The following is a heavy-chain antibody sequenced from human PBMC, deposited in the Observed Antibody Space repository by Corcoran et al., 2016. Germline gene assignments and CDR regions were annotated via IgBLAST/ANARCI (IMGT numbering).Heavy chain of an antibody. CDR1: GGSFSGYY. V-gene: IGHV4-34*01. D-gene: IGHD6-19*01. Sequence: QVQLQQWGAGLLKPSETLSLTCAVYGGSFSGYYWSWIRQPPGKGLEWIGEINHSGSTNYNPSLKSRVTISVDTSKNQFSLKLSSVTAAATAVYYCARGEGRSSGWYVYYGMDVWGQGTTVTVSS. CDR2: INHSGST. CDR3: ARGEGRSSGWYVYYGMDV. J-gene: IGHJ6*02.